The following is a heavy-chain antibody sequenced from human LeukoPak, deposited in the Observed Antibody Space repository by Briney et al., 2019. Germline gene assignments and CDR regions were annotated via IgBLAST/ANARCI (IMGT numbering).Heavy chain of an antibody. Sequence: SETLSLTCTVSGGSISSGTYYWSWIRQPAGKGLEWIGRIYTSGSTNYNPSLKSRVTISVDTFRNQFSLKLSSVTAADTAVYYCARGGISMVRGDPFFDYWGQGTLVTVSS. V-gene: IGHV4-61*02. CDR3: ARGGISMVRGDPFFDY. CDR2: IYTSGST. D-gene: IGHD3-10*01. CDR1: GGSISSGTYY. J-gene: IGHJ4*02.